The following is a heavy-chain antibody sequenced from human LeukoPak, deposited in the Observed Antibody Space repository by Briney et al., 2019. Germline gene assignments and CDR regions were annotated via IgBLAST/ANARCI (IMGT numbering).Heavy chain of an antibody. V-gene: IGHV1-69*13. CDR3: AYRSGRNGDSDC. Sequence: SVKVSCKASGGTFSSYAISWVRQAPGQGLEWMGGIIPIFGTANYAQKFQGRVTITADESTSTAYMELSSLRSEDTAVYYCAYRSGRNGDSDCWGQGTLVTVSS. J-gene: IGHJ4*02. D-gene: IGHD4-17*01. CDR1: GGTFSSYA. CDR2: IIPIFGTA.